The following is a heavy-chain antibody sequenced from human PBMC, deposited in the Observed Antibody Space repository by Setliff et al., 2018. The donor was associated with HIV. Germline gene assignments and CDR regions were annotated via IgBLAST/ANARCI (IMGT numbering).Heavy chain of an antibody. V-gene: IGHV3-23*01. J-gene: IGHJ4*02. CDR3: ARDGSYISRGY. D-gene: IGHD5-18*01. CDR1: GFTFSNYA. CDR2: ISGSGGST. Sequence: GGSLRLSCAASGFTFSNYAMSWVRQAPGKGLEWVSAISGSGGSTNYADSVKGRFTISRDNAKNSLYLQMNSLRAEDTAVYYCARDGSYISRGYWGQGTLVTVSS.